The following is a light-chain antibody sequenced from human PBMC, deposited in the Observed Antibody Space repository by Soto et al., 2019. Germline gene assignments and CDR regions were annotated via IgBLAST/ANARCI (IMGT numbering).Light chain of an antibody. CDR1: QDIATN. CDR3: QQYENVPIT. V-gene: IGKV1-33*01. J-gene: IGKJ5*01. Sequence: DIRMTQPPSSLTASVGDRVTIRCQASQDIATNLNWYQQKPGKAPKLLIYDASGLATGVPSRFRGSGSGTDFTLTINSLQPEDIATYYCQQYENVPITFGQGTRLEIK. CDR2: DAS.